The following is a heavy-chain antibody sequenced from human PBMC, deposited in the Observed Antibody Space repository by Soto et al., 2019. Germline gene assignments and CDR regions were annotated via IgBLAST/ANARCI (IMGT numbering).Heavy chain of an antibody. J-gene: IGHJ3*02. Sequence: ASVNVSCKASGYTFTSYAMHWVRQAPGQRLEWMGWINAGNGNTKYAQKFQGRVSMTTDPSTATAYMELRSLRSDDTAVYYCALTTRPRQSAAFDIWGQGTMVTVSS. V-gene: IGHV1-3*01. D-gene: IGHD3-3*01. CDR1: GYTFTSYA. CDR3: ALTTRPRQSAAFDI. CDR2: INAGNGNT.